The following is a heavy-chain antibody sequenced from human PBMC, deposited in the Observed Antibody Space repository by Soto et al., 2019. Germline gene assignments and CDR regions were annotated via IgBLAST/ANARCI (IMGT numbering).Heavy chain of an antibody. Sequence: ASVKVSCKASGYTFTSYGISWVRQAPGQGLEWMGWISAYNGNTNYAQNLQGRVTMTTDTSTSTAYMELRSLRSDDTAVYYCARAVARYPPFDYWGQGTLVTVSS. V-gene: IGHV1-18*01. D-gene: IGHD3-16*02. CDR1: GYTFTSYG. J-gene: IGHJ4*02. CDR2: ISAYNGNT. CDR3: ARAVARYPPFDY.